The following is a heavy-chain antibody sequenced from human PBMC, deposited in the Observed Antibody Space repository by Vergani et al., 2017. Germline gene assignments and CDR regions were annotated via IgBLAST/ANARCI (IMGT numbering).Heavy chain of an antibody. Sequence: QVQLQESGPGLVKPSETLSLTCTVSGGSISSYYWSWIRQPPGKGLEWIGYIYYSGSTNYNPSLKSRVTISVDTSKNQFSLKLSSVTAAATAVYYCARDLLGGSYRPSWFDPWGQGTLVTVSS. J-gene: IGHJ5*02. CDR2: IYYSGST. V-gene: IGHV4-59*01. CDR1: GGSISSYY. D-gene: IGHD1-26*01. CDR3: ARDLLGGSYRPSWFDP.